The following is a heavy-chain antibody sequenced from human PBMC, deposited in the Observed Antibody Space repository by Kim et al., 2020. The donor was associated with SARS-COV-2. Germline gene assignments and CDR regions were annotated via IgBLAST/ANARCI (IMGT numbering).Heavy chain of an antibody. J-gene: IGHJ6*02. D-gene: IGHD6-25*01. CDR1: GYTFIDYG. Sequence: ASVKVSCKASGYTFIDYGVTWVRQAPGQGLEWMGWISVDNVNTNPEDKFLGRVTLTTDTSTNTAFMDLRSLTSDDTAVYYCARGGTAPQRLILSGDYYYALDVWGQGTTVTVSS. V-gene: IGHV1-18*04. CDR2: ISVDNVNT. CDR3: ARGGTAPQRLILSGDYYYALDV.